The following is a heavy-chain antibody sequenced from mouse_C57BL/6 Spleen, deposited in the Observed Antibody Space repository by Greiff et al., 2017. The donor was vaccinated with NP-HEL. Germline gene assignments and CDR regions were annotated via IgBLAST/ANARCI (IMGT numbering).Heavy chain of an antibody. J-gene: IGHJ1*03. CDR2: IDPSDSYT. V-gene: IGHV1-50*01. CDR1: GYTFTSYW. CDR3: ARSIYYYGSSYVRYFDV. Sequence: QVQLQQSGAELVKPGASVKLSCKASGYTFTSYWMQWVKQRPGQGLEWIGEIDPSDSYTNYNQKFKGKATLTVDTSSSTAYMQLSSLTSEDSAVYYCARSIYYYGSSYVRYFDVWGTGTTVTVSS. D-gene: IGHD1-1*01.